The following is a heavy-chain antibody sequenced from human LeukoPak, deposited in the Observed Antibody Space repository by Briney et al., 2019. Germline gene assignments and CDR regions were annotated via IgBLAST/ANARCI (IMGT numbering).Heavy chain of an antibody. Sequence: SVKVSCKASGGTFSSYAISWVRQAPGQGLEWMGGIIPIFGTANYAQKFQGRVTITRDTSASTAYMELSSLRSEDMAVYYCARGGNDYGDYLIYFDCWGQGTLVTVSS. D-gene: IGHD4-17*01. CDR3: ARGGNDYGDYLIYFDC. J-gene: IGHJ4*02. CDR2: IIPIFGTA. CDR1: GGTFSSYA. V-gene: IGHV1-69*05.